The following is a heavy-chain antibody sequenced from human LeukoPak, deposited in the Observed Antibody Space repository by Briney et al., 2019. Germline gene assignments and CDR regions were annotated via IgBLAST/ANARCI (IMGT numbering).Heavy chain of an antibody. D-gene: IGHD3-22*01. CDR3: ARINYYDSSGNHMYFQH. V-gene: IGHV4-61*01. CDR1: GGSISSGYYY. CDR2: IYYSGST. J-gene: IGHJ1*01. Sequence: SETLSLTCTVSGGSISSGYYYWSWIRQPPGKGLEWIGYIYYSGSTSYNPSLKSRVTISVDTSKNQFSLKLSSVTAADTAVYYCARINYYDSSGNHMYFQHWGQGTLVTVSS.